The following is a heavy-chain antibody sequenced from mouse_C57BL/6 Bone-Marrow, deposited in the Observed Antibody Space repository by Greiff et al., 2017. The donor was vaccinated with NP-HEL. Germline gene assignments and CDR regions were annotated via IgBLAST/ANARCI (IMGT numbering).Heavy chain of an antibody. J-gene: IGHJ2*01. CDR3: ARAPYDYDGY. D-gene: IGHD2-4*01. CDR2: INPGSGGT. V-gene: IGHV1-54*01. Sequence: VQLQQSGAELVRPGTSVKVSCKASGYAFTNYLIEWVKQRPGQGLEWIGVINPGSGGTNYNEKFKGKATLTADKSSSTAYMQLSSLTSEDAAVYFCARAPYDYDGYWGQGTTLTVSS. CDR1: GYAFTNYL.